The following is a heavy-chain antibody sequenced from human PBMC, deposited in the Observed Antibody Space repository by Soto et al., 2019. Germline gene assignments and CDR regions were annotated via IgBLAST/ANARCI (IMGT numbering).Heavy chain of an antibody. CDR1: GFTFSSYA. CDR3: AKARAYCGGDCYDAFDI. V-gene: IGHV3-23*01. D-gene: IGHD2-21*01. Sequence: PGGSLRLSCAASGFTFSSYAMSWVRQAPGKGLEWVSAISGSGGSTYYADSVKGRFTISRDNSKNTLYLQMNSLRAEDTAVYYCAKARAYCGGDCYDAFDIWGQGTMVTVSS. J-gene: IGHJ3*02. CDR2: ISGSGGST.